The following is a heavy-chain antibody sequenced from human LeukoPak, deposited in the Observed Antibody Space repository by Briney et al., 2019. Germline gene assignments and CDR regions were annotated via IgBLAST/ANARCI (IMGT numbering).Heavy chain of an antibody. D-gene: IGHD1-26*01. CDR3: ARAGSYYFVSWFDP. V-gene: IGHV1-69*05. CDR2: IIPIFGTA. Sequence: ASVKVSCKASGGTFSSYAISWVRQAPGQGLEWMGGIIPIFGTANYAQKFQGRVTITTDESTSTAYMELSSLRSEDTAAHYCARAGSYYFVSWFDPWGQGTLVTVSS. CDR1: GGTFSSYA. J-gene: IGHJ5*02.